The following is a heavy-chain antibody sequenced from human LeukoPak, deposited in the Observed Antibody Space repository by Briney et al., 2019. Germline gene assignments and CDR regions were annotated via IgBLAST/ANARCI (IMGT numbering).Heavy chain of an antibody. J-gene: IGHJ5*02. V-gene: IGHV1-18*01. CDR2: ISAYNGNT. CDR1: GYTFTSYG. Sequence: ASVKVSCKASGYTFTSYGISWVRQAPGQGLEWMGWISAYNGNTNYAQKLQGRVTMTTDTSTSTAYMELRSLRSDDTAVYYCARARTYYYDRSGSPYNWFDPWGQGTLVIVSS. CDR3: ARARTYYYDRSGSPYNWFDP. D-gene: IGHD3-22*01.